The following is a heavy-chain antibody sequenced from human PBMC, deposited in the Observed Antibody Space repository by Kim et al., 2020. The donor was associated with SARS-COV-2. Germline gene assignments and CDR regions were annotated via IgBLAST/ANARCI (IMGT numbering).Heavy chain of an antibody. D-gene: IGHD6-19*01. V-gene: IGHV3-30*02. CDR3: AKDDAVAATGDY. Sequence: YADSVKGRFTISRDNSKNALYLQMNSLRAEDTAVYYCAKDDAVAATGDYWGQGTLVTVSS. J-gene: IGHJ4*02.